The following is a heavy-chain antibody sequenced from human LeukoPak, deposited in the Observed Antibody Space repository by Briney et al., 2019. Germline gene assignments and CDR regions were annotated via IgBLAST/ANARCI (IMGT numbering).Heavy chain of an antibody. D-gene: IGHD3-22*01. CDR3: VKGGFTYYDD. CDR2: INTGDIT. Sequence: DPGGSLRLSCAASGFTFDYSAMTWVRQAPEKGLEWVSTINTGDITFYANSVKGRFTISRDNSKSALFLQMNSLRAEDTAIYYCVKGGFTYYDDWGQGTLVTVSS. CDR1: GFTFDYSA. J-gene: IGHJ4*02. V-gene: IGHV3-23*01.